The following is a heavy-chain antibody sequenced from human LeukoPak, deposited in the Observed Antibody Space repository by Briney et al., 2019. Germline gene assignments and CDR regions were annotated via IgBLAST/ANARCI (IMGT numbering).Heavy chain of an antibody. CDR1: GITFNIYA. J-gene: IGHJ5*01. Sequence: GGSLRLSCAASGITFNIYALSWVRQAPGKGLEWVSSITSSGDATFHAHSVKDRSTISRDNSKTTFYLQVSRLRLEDTAVYYCAKDRPNYHESNGHYYRLNGDSWGQGTLVTVSS. CDR3: AKDRPNYHESNGHYYRLNGDS. V-gene: IGHV3-23*01. CDR2: ITSSGDAT. D-gene: IGHD3-22*01.